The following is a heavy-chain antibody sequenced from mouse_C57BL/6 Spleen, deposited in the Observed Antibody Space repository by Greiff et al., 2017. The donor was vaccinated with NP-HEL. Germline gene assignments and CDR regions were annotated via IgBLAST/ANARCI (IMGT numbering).Heavy chain of an antibody. Sequence: EVQLQQSGAELVKPGASVKLSCTASGFNIKDYYMHWVKQRTEQGLEWIGRIDPEDGETKYAPKFPGKATITADTSSNTAYLQLSSLTSEDTAVYYCARVGGTVYYFDYWGQGTTLTVSS. CDR1: GFNIKDYY. CDR2: IDPEDGET. D-gene: IGHD4-1*01. V-gene: IGHV14-2*01. J-gene: IGHJ2*01. CDR3: ARVGGTVYYFDY.